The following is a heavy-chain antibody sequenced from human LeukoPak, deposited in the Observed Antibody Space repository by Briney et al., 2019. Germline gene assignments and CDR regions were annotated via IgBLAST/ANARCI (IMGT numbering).Heavy chain of an antibody. Sequence: SGGSLRLSCAASGFTFSSYSMNWARQAPGKGLEWVSSISSSNSYIFYADSVKGRFAISRDNAKNSLYLQMNSLRAEDTAVYYCAREAFSEGDGDYVGYWGQGTLVTVSS. CDR3: AREAFSEGDGDYVGY. D-gene: IGHD4-17*01. J-gene: IGHJ4*02. CDR1: GFTFSSYS. V-gene: IGHV3-21*01. CDR2: ISSSNSYI.